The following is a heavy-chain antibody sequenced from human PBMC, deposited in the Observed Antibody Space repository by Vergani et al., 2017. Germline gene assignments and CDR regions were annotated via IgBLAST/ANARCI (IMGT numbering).Heavy chain of an antibody. D-gene: IGHD5-18*01. CDR2: IRNKAYGGTT. Sequence: EVQLVESGGGLVPPGRSLRPSCAASGFSFGDYAMTWVRQAPGKGLEGVAFIRNKAYGGTTEYAASVKGRFTISRDDSKRLAYLQLSGLKTEDTAVYFCSRGRGYSFGYSDYWGQGTLVTVSS. V-gene: IGHV3-49*04. CDR3: SRGRGYSFGYSDY. J-gene: IGHJ4*02. CDR1: GFSFGDYA.